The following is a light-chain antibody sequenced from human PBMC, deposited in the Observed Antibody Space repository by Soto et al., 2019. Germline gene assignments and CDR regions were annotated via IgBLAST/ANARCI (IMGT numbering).Light chain of an antibody. CDR2: GAS. Sequence: EIVLTQSPGTLSLFPVERATLSCRASQSVSGSYLAWYQQKPGQAPRLLIYGASSRATGIPDRFSGSGSGTDFTLTISRLEPEDLAVYYCQQYGRSIPITFGQGTRLEIK. CDR1: QSVSGSY. CDR3: QQYGRSIPIT. J-gene: IGKJ5*01. V-gene: IGKV3-20*01.